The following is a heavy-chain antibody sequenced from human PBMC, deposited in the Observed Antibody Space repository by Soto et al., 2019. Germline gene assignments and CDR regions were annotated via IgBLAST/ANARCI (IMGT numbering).Heavy chain of an antibody. J-gene: IGHJ4*02. CDR1: GFTFSSYS. CDR2: ISSSSSTI. CDR3: ARDPPCGGGSCYGY. Sequence: EVQLVESGGGLVQPGGSLRLSCAASGFTFSSYSMNWVRQAPGKGLEWVSYISSSSSTIYYADSVKGRFTISRDNAKNSLYLQMNSLRDEGTAVYYCARDPPCGGGSCYGYWGQGTLVTVSS. D-gene: IGHD2-15*01. V-gene: IGHV3-48*02.